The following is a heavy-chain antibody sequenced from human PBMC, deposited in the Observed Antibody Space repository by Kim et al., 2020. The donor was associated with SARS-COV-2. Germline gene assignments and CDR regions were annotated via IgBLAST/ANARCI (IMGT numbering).Heavy chain of an antibody. CDR3: ARDFGYSSRYFDY. Sequence: YNPSRKSRVPISVDTSKNQFSLKLSSVTAADTAVYYCARDFGYSSRYFDYWGQGTLVTVSS. D-gene: IGHD6-13*01. V-gene: IGHV4-59*01. J-gene: IGHJ4*02.